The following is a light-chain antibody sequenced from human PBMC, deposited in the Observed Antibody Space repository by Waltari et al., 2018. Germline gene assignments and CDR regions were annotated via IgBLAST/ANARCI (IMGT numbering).Light chain of an antibody. CDR1: SSTLGGGFD. Sequence: QSLLTQPPSVSGAPGQRVTISCTGRSSTLGGGFDVHWYQQLPGAAPKLLIYATKMRPSGVPDRFSGSKSGTSASLFITGLQTEDEADYYCQTYDSTLSAPYVFGTGTKVSIL. CDR2: ATK. V-gene: IGLV1-40*01. CDR3: QTYDSTLSAPYV. J-gene: IGLJ1*01.